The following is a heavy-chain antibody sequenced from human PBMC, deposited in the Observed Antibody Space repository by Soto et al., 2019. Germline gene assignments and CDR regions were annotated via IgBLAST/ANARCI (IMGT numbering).Heavy chain of an antibody. CDR3: ASTYYDSSGYYYGLDY. D-gene: IGHD3-22*01. V-gene: IGHV1-69*13. CDR2: IIPIFGTA. CDR1: GGTFSSYA. Sequence: GASVKVSCKASGGTFSSYAISWVRQAPGQGLEWMGGIIPIFGTANYAQKFQGRVTITADESTSTAYMELSSLRSEDTAVYYCASTYYDSSGYYYGLDYWGQGTLVTVSS. J-gene: IGHJ4*02.